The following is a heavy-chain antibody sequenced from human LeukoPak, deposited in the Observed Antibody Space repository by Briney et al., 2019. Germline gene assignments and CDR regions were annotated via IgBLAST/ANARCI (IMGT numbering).Heavy chain of an antibody. CDR3: ASDIGD. CDR1: RFTVSAYW. CDR2: ISSDGRTT. Sequence: PGGSLRLSCAPSRFTVSAYWMHSVRQAPGKGVVWVSRISSDGRTTTYADFVRGRFTISRDDAKNTLHLQMNSLRAEDTAVYYCASDIGDWGQGTLVTVSS. D-gene: IGHD3-10*01. J-gene: IGHJ4*02. V-gene: IGHV3-74*03.